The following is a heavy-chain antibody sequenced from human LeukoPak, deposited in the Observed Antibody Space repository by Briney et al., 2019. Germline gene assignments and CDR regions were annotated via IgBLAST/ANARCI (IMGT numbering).Heavy chain of an antibody. V-gene: IGHV3-74*01. Sequence: GGSLRLSCAASGFTFSSYWMHWVRQAPGKGLVWVSRINSDGSSTSYADSVKGRFTISRDNAKNTLYLQMNSLRAEDTAVYYCARRGYCSSTSCLSFDYWGQGTLVTVSS. D-gene: IGHD2-2*01. CDR1: GFTFSSYW. CDR3: ARRGYCSSTSCLSFDY. J-gene: IGHJ4*02. CDR2: INSDGSST.